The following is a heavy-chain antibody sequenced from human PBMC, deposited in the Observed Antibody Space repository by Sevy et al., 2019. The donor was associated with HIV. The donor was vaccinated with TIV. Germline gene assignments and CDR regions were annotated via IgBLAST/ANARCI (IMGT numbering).Heavy chain of an antibody. CDR1: GFTFSSYG. V-gene: IGHV3-30*18. CDR3: AKTLHTAMLWADPIYYYYYGMDV. Sequence: GGSLRLSCAASGFTFSSYGMHWVRQAPDKGLEWVALISYDGSHKYYADSVKGRFTISRDNPKNTLYLQMSSLGAEDTAVYYCAKTLHTAMLWADPIYYYYYGMDVWGQGTTVTVS. D-gene: IGHD5-18*01. CDR2: ISYDGSHK. J-gene: IGHJ6*02.